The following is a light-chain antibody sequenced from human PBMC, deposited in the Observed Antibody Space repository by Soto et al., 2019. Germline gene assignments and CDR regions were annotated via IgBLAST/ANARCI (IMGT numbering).Light chain of an antibody. CDR2: DVS. V-gene: IGLV2-14*01. CDR3: SSYTSTSTLLYV. Sequence: QSVLTQPASVSGSPGQSITISCTGTSSDVGGYNYVSWYQQHPGKAPKLMIYDVSNRPSGVSNRFSGSKSGNTASLTISGLQAEDEPDYYCSSYTSTSTLLYVFGTGTKVPVL. CDR1: SSDVGGYNY. J-gene: IGLJ1*01.